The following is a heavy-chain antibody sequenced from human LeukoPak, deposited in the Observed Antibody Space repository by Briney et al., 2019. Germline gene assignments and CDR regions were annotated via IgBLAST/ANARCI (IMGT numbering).Heavy chain of an antibody. J-gene: IGHJ5*01. D-gene: IGHD6-19*01. V-gene: IGHV3-9*01. CDR3: AKVAAYSSGWYDS. Sequence: PGGSLRLSCAASGFTFDDYAMHWVRQVPGKGLDWVAGISWNSGIIVYADSVKGRFTISRDSANNSLYLQMNSLRPEDTALYYCAKVAAYSSGWYDSWGQGTLVTVSS. CDR2: ISWNSGII. CDR1: GFTFDDYA.